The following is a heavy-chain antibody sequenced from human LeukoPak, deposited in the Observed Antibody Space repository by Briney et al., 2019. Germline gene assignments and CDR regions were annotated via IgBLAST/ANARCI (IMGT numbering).Heavy chain of an antibody. D-gene: IGHD3-9*01. CDR3: ARRLDYDILTGYYMDV. V-gene: IGHV3-21*01. J-gene: IGHJ6*04. CDR2: ISSSSSYI. Sequence: GGSLRLSCAASGFTFSSYSMNWVRQAPGKGLEWVSSISSSSSYIYHADSVKGRFTISRDNAKNSLCLQMNSLRAEDTAVYYCARRLDYDILTGYYMDVWGKGTTVTVSS. CDR1: GFTFSSYS.